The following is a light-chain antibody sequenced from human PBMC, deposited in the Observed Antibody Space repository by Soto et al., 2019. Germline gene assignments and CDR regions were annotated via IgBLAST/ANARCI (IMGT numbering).Light chain of an antibody. V-gene: IGKV3-20*01. CDR2: DAS. CDR1: QNVGASY. J-gene: IGKJ2*01. CDR3: QKYGGPPYT. Sequence: EIVLTQSPGTLSLSPGERAALSCRASQNVGASYIAWYQQKPGQAPRLLIYDASIRATGIADRFSGSGSGTDFTLIISRLEPEDCAVYYCQKYGGPPYTFGQGTKLQI.